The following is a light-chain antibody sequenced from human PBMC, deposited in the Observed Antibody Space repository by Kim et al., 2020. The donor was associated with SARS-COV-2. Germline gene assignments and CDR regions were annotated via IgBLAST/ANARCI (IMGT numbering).Light chain of an antibody. V-gene: IGLV1-44*01. J-gene: IGLJ7*01. CDR3: AAWDDSLNVVV. CDR2: SDN. CDR1: SANIGSDT. Sequence: QPVLTQPPSASGTPGQRVTISCSGSSANIGSDTVNWYQHLPGTAPKLLIYSDNLRPSGVSGRFSGSKSGTSGFLAISGLQSEDEADYYCAAWDDSLNVVVFGGGTQLTVL.